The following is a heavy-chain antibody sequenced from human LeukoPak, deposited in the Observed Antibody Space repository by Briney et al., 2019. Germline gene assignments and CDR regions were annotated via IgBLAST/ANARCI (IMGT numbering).Heavy chain of an antibody. CDR2: ISAYNGDR. D-gene: IGHD2-8*02. J-gene: IGHJ4*02. Sequence: ASVKVSCKTSGYTFSHYCISWVRQAPGQGLEWMGWISAYNGDRNYAPKLQGRVTMTTETSTSTAYMELWSLSSDDTAVYYSANRTGTYPYYFDYWGPGTLVTVSS. CDR1: GYTFSHYC. V-gene: IGHV1-18*01. CDR3: ANRTGTYPYYFDY.